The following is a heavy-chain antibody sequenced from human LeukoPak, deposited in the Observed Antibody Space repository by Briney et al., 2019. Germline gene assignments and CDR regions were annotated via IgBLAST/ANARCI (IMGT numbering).Heavy chain of an antibody. CDR2: IYYSGST. CDR3: ARTVVRDFCFDY. J-gene: IGHJ4*02. CDR1: GGSISSGSYY. Sequence: SETLSLTCTVSGGSISSGSYYWSWIRQPPGKGLEWIGYIYYSGSTNYSPSLKSRVTISVDTSKNQFSLKLNSVTAADTAVYYCARTVVRDFCFDYWGQGTLVTVSS. D-gene: IGHD3-10*01. V-gene: IGHV4-61*01.